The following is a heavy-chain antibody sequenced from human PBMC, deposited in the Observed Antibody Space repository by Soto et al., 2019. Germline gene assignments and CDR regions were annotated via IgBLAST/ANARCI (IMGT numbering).Heavy chain of an antibody. CDR2: IYPGDSDT. CDR3: ARFASYCSSTSCYFDPYYYYYGMDV. D-gene: IGHD2-2*01. CDR1: GYSFTSYW. V-gene: IGHV5-51*01. J-gene: IGHJ6*02. Sequence: GESLKISCKGSGYSFTSYWIGWVRQMPGKGLEWMGIIYPGDSDTRYSPSFQGQVTISADKSISTAYLQWSSLKASDTAMYYCARFASYCSSTSCYFDPYYYYYGMDVWGQGTTVTVSS.